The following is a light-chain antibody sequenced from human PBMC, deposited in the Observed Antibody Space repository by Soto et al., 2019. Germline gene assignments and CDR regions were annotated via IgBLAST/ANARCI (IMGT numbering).Light chain of an antibody. CDR2: GAS. V-gene: IGKV3-20*01. Sequence: DIVLTQSPGTLSLSPGERATLSCRTTQSVSGSSLAWYQQKLGQAPRLLIYGASSRVTGIPDRFSVSGSGTDFALTVSRLEPEDFAGYYCQQYGNLPRTFGQGTKVEMK. J-gene: IGKJ1*01. CDR3: QQYGNLPRT. CDR1: QSVSGSS.